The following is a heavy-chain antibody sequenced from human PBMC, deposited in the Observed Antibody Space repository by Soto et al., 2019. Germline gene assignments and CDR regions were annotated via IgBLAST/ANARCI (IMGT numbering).Heavy chain of an antibody. Sequence: LSLTCAVYGGSFSGYYWSWIRQPPGKGLEWIGEINHSGSTNYNPSLKSRVTISVDTSKNQFSLKLSSVTAADTAVYYCAREIGSTSCYGGCYGMDVWGQGTTVTVSS. CDR2: INHSGST. CDR1: GGSFSGYY. J-gene: IGHJ6*02. V-gene: IGHV4-34*01. D-gene: IGHD2-2*01. CDR3: AREIGSTSCYGGCYGMDV.